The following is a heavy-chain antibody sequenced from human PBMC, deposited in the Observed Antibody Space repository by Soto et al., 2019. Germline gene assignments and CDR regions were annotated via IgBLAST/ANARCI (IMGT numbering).Heavy chain of an antibody. CDR2: INAGNGNT. CDR3: ARAVAVPADFDF. V-gene: IGHV1-3*01. J-gene: IGHJ4*02. D-gene: IGHD6-19*01. Sequence: ASVKVSCKASGYTFTGYAMHWVRQAPGQRLEWMGWINAGNGNTKYSQKFQGRVTITRDTSASTAYMDLSSLRSEDTAVYYCARAVAVPADFDFWGQGTLVTVSS. CDR1: GYTFTGYA.